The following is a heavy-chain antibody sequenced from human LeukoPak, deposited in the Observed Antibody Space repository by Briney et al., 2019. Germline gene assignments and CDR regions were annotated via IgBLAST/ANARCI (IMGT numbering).Heavy chain of an antibody. CDR3: ARWTTTYLDY. CDR2: INPSGGST. Sequence: ASVKVSCKASGYAFTNYYIHWVRQAPGQGLEWMGIINPSGGSTSYAQKLQGRVTMTRDTSTSTVYMEMSRLRSEDTAVYYCARWTTTYLDYWGQGTLVTVSS. CDR1: GYAFTNYY. J-gene: IGHJ4*02. D-gene: IGHD4-11*01. V-gene: IGHV1-46*04.